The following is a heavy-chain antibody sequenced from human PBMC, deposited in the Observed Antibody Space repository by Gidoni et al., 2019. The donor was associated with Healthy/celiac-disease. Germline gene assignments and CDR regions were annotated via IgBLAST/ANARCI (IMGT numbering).Heavy chain of an antibody. CDR1: GFTFSNAW. CDR2: IKSKTDGGTT. Sequence: EVQLVESGGVLVKPGGSLRLSCAASGFTFSNAWISWFREAPGKVMEWVGRIKSKTDGGTTDYAAHVKGRFTISRDDSKNTLYLKMNSLKTEDTAVYYCTTVPFMITFGGVIVRTCDYWGQGTLVTVSS. J-gene: IGHJ4*02. V-gene: IGHV3-15*01. CDR3: TTVPFMITFGGVIVRTCDY. D-gene: IGHD3-16*02.